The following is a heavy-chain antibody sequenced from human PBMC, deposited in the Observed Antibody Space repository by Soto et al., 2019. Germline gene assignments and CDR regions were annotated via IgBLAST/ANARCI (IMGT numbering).Heavy chain of an antibody. CDR1: GYTFTSYG. J-gene: IGHJ4*02. Sequence: QVQLVQSGAEVKKPGASVKVSCKASGYTFTSYGISWVRQAPGQGLEWMGWISAYNGNTNYAQKLQGRVTMTTDTSRSTAYMELRSLRSDDTAVYYCARDGIPFATRIAAAGPSCFYYWGQGTLVTVSS. CDR2: ISAYNGNT. CDR3: ARDGIPFATRIAAAGPSCFYY. D-gene: IGHD6-13*01. V-gene: IGHV1-18*01.